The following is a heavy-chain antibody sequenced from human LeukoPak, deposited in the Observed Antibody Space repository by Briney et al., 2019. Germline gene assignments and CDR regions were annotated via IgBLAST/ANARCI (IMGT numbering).Heavy chain of an antibody. D-gene: IGHD3-10*01. CDR2: ISGSGGST. CDR1: GFTFSSYA. V-gene: IGHV3-23*01. Sequence: GGSLRLSCAASGFTFSSYAMSWVRQAPGKGLEWVSAISGSGGSTYYADSVKGRFTISRDNSKNTLYLQMNSLRAKDTAVYYCAKDRTITMAFYYGYWGQGTLVTVSS. CDR3: AKDRTITMAFYYGY. J-gene: IGHJ4*02.